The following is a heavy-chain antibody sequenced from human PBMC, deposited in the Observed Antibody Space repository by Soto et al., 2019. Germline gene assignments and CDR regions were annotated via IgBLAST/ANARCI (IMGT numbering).Heavy chain of an antibody. J-gene: IGHJ4*02. CDR2: INSDGTRT. D-gene: IGHD3-10*01. V-gene: IGHV3-74*01. CDR3: ARGALGNYYQDS. CDR1: GFTFSRDW. Sequence: GVSLRLSCATSGFTFSRDWMHWVRQAPGKGLVWVSRINSDGTRTNYADYAMGRFTISRDNAKNTLYLQMNSLRAEDTAVYFCARGALGNYYQDSWGQGTPVTVSS.